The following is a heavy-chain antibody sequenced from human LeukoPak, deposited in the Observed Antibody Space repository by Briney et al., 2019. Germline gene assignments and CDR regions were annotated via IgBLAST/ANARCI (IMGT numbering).Heavy chain of an antibody. J-gene: IGHJ4*02. Sequence: SQTLSLTCTVSGGSISSGSYYWSWIRQPPGKGLEWIGSIFDSGTTYYNPSLKSRVTISVDTSKNQFSLKLRSVTAADTAVYYCAGRTIAVSKDAFDYWGQGTLVTVSS. CDR3: AGRTIAVSKDAFDY. V-gene: IGHV4-39*01. D-gene: IGHD6-19*01. CDR2: IFDSGTT. CDR1: GGSISSGSYY.